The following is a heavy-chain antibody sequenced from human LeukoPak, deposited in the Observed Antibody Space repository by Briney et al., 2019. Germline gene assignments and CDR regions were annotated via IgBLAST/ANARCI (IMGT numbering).Heavy chain of an antibody. CDR2: MYTSGST. Sequence: SETLSLTCAVYGGSFSGYYWSWIRQPAGKGLEWIGRMYTSGSTNYNPSLKSRVTMSVDTSKNQFSLKLSSVTAADTAVYYCARDPGGTTETILRFFDYWGQGTLVTVSS. CDR3: ARDPGGTTETILRFFDY. CDR1: GGSFSGYY. D-gene: IGHD4-17*01. J-gene: IGHJ4*02. V-gene: IGHV4-4*07.